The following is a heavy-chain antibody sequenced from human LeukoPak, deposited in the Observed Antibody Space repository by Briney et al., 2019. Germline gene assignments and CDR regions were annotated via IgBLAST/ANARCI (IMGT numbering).Heavy chain of an antibody. V-gene: IGHV3-30-3*01. CDR1: GFTFSSYA. J-gene: IGHJ4*02. D-gene: IGHD3-3*01. CDR2: LSYDGSNK. CDR3: ARAPDDFWSGYYTGREFYFDY. Sequence: GGSLSLSCAASGFTFSSYAMHWVGQAPGKGLEWVAFLSYDGSNKYYADSVKGRFSISRDNSKNTLYLQMNSLRAEDTAVYYCARAPDDFWSGYYTGREFYFDYWGQGTLVTVSS.